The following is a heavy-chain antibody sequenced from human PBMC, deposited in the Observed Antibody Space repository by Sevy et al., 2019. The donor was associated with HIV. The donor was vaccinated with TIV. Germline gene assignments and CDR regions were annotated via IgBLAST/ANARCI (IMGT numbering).Heavy chain of an antibody. V-gene: IGHV3-30-3*01. CDR3: ARDSGSGWNYGMDV. CDR2: ISYDGSNK. CDR1: GFTFSSYA. Sequence: GGSLRLSCAASGFTFSSYAMHWVRQAPGKGLEWVAVISYDGSNKYYADSVKGRFTISRDNAKNSLYLQMNSLRDEDTAVYYCARDSGSGWNYGMDVWGQGTTVTVSS. D-gene: IGHD6-19*01. J-gene: IGHJ6*02.